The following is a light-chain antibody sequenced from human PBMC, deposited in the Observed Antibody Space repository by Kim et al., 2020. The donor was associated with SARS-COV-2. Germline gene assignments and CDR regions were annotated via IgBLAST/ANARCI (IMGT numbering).Light chain of an antibody. CDR3: QQSNNWPPLT. V-gene: IGKV3-15*01. J-gene: IGKJ1*01. Sequence: PGERATLSSRSSQTINNRLAWYQQKPGQAPRLLIYDATTRATGIPARFIGSGSETDFTLTINGLQSEDFAVYYCQQSNNWPPLTFGQGTKVDIK. CDR1: QTINNR. CDR2: DAT.